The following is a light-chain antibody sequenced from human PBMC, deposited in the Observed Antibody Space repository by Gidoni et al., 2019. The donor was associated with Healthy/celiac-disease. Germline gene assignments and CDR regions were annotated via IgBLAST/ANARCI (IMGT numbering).Light chain of an antibody. Sequence: EIELTPSPGTLSLSPGERATLSCRASQSVSSSYLAWYQQKPGQAPRLLIYGASSRATGIPDRCSGSGSGTDFTLTISRLEPEDFAVYYCQQYGSSPPITFGQGTRLEIK. CDR1: QSVSSSY. CDR2: GAS. CDR3: QQYGSSPPIT. V-gene: IGKV3-20*01. J-gene: IGKJ5*01.